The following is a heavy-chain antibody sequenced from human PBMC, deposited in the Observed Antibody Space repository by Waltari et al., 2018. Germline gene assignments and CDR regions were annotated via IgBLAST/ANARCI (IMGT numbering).Heavy chain of an antibody. J-gene: IGHJ5*02. Sequence: QVQLVQSGAEVMKSGDQVKVSCHASGYRFYSYEINWVRQAAGQGLEGIGWLKPKMGNTGYAQEFGGRVTLTGDTSTSTAYMVSSGLKSEYTAIYYCARGRDVFAGVDYNWFDPWGQGTLVTVSS. V-gene: IGHV1-8*01. CDR3: ARGRDVFAGVDYNWFDP. CDR1: GYRFYSYE. D-gene: IGHD5-12*01. CDR2: LKPKMGNT.